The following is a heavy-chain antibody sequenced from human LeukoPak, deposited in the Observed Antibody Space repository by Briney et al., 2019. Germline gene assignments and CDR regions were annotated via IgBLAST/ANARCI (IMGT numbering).Heavy chain of an antibody. CDR2: INPSGGST. CDR1: GYTFTGYY. V-gene: IGHV1-46*01. D-gene: IGHD3-3*01. J-gene: IGHJ4*02. CDR3: ARGITIFGVVITYFDY. Sequence: ASVKVSCKASGYTFTGYYMHWVRQAPGQGLEWMGIINPSGGSTSYAQKFQGRVTMTRDTSTSTVYMELSSLRSEDTAVYYCARGITIFGVVITYFDYWGQGTLVTVSS.